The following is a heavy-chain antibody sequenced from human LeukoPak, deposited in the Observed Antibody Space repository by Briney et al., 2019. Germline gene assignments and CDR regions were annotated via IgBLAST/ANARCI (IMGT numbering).Heavy chain of an antibody. Sequence: GGSLRLSCTASGFTFSSDEMNGVRQAPGKGLTWISYISTIGSITDYADPVKGRFTISRDNAHNSLYLQMNSLRAEDTAIYYCARDLSCGGDCYSNDDFDIWGQGTMVTVSS. V-gene: IGHV3-48*03. CDR1: GFTFSSDE. CDR2: ISTIGSIT. J-gene: IGHJ3*02. CDR3: ARDLSCGGDCYSNDDFDI. D-gene: IGHD2-21*02.